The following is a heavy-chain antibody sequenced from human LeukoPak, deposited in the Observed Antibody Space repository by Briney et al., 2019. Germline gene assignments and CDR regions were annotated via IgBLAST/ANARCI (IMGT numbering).Heavy chain of an antibody. V-gene: IGHV3-21*01. CDR2: ISSSSSYI. CDR3: AREHTRKVRDAFDI. CDR1: GFTFSSYS. Sequence: GGSLRLSCAASGFTFSSYSMNWVRQAPGKGLEWVSSISSSSSYIYYADSVKGRFTISRDNAKNSLYLQMNSLRAEDTAVYYCAREHTRKVRDAFDIWGQGTMVTVSS. D-gene: IGHD1-1*01. J-gene: IGHJ3*02.